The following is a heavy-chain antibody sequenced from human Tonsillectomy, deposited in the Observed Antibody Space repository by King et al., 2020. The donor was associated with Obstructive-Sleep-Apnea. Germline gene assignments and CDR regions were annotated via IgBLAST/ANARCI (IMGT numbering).Heavy chain of an antibody. CDR2: ISNSGGSR. V-gene: IGHV3-11*06. CDR3: ARDRSVAGSLFGFDP. D-gene: IGHD6-19*01. J-gene: IGHJ5*02. Sequence: VQLVESGGGLVKPGGSLRLSCAASGFTFSDYYMTWIRQAPGKGLEWVTFISNSGGSRNYADSVKGRFTVSRDNAMNLVVLQMDSLRAEDTAMNYCARDRSVAGSLFGFDPWGQGTLVTVSS. CDR1: GFTFSDYY.